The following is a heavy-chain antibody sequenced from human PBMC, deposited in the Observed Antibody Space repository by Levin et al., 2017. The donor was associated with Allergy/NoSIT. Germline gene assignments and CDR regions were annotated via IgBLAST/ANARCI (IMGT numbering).Heavy chain of an antibody. CDR3: ARDDAAGANWFDS. CDR1: GYTFTTYA. CDR2: ISGSNGET. Sequence: GESLKISCKASGYTFTTYAISWVRQAPGQGLEWMGWISGSNGETNYVNKFQGRVTMTTDTSTGTAYMELKSLRSDDTAVYYCARDDAAGANWFDSWGQGTLVTVSS. D-gene: IGHD6-19*01. J-gene: IGHJ5*01. V-gene: IGHV1-18*01.